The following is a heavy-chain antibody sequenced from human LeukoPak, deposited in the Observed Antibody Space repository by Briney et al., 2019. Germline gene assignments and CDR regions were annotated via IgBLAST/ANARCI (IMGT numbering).Heavy chain of an antibody. CDR3: ARGEDYSNYYDY. CDR2: ISSSSSYI. J-gene: IGHJ4*02. V-gene: IGHV3-21*01. Sequence: GGSLRLSCAASGFTFSSYSMNWVRQAPGKGLEWVSSISSSSSYIYYADSVKGRFTISRDNAKNSLYLQMNSLTAEDTAVYYCARGEDYSNYYDYWGQGTLVTVSS. CDR1: GFTFSSYS. D-gene: IGHD4-11*01.